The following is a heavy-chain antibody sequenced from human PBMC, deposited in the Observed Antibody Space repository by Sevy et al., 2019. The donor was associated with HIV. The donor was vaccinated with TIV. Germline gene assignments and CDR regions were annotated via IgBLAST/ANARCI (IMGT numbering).Heavy chain of an antibody. Sequence: GGSLRLSCTTSGFTFDDYAMSWFRQAPGKGLEWVAFITRNSYEAYGGTTDYAASVKGRFIISSDDSKSIAYLQMNSLKTEDTAVYYCTRGLATADTPEYYFDYRGQGTLVTVSS. J-gene: IGHJ4*02. CDR3: TRGLATADTPEYYFDY. CDR2: ITRNSYEAYGGTT. V-gene: IGHV3-49*03. D-gene: IGHD5-12*01. CDR1: GFTFDDYA.